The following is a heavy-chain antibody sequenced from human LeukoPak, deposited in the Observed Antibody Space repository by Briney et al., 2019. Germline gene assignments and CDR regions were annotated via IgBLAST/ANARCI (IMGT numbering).Heavy chain of an antibody. J-gene: IGHJ5*02. CDR2: INIGGTNT. CDR1: RLTFSDYY. Sequence: GGSLRLYCAASRLTFSDYYMSWIRQAPGKGLEWLSYINIGGTNTHYADSVKGRFTISRDNAKKSLYLEMTNLRAEDTAVYYCATDGAGFDTWGQGVLVTVSS. CDR3: ATDGAGFDT. V-gene: IGHV3-11*01.